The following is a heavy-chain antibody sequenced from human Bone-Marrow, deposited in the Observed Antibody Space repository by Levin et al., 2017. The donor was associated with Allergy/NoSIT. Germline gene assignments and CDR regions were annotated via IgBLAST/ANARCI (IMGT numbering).Heavy chain of an antibody. CDR1: GFSLNTFGVG. V-gene: IGHV2-5*01. Sequence: SGPTLVKPTQTLTLTCTFSGFSLNTFGVGVGWIRQPPGKALEWLGIIYWNDDKRYSPSVKNRLTLTKDTSKNQVVLRLIDMDPLDTGTYYCAHRLWYADCSGSRCGRFEPWGQGTLVTVAS. J-gene: IGHJ5*02. CDR3: AHRLWYADCSGSRCGRFEP. D-gene: IGHD1-26*01. CDR2: IYWNDDK.